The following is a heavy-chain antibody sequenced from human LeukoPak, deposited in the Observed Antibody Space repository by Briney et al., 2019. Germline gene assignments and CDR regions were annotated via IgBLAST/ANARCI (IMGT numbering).Heavy chain of an antibody. J-gene: IGHJ4*02. CDR1: GFTFSSYW. D-gene: IGHD6-13*01. V-gene: IGHV3-30*02. CDR3: AKEWQQLGLFDY. Sequence: GGSLRLSCAASGFTFSSYWMHWVRQAPGKGLEWVAFIRYDGSNKYYADSVKGRFTISRDNSKNTLYLQMNSLRAEDTAVYYCAKEWQQLGLFDYWGQGTLVTVSS. CDR2: IRYDGSNK.